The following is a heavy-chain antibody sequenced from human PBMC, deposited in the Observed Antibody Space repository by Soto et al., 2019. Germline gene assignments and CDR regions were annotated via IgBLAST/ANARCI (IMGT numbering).Heavy chain of an antibody. V-gene: IGHV1-18*04. D-gene: IGHD4-17*01. Sequence: QVQLVQSGAEVKKPGASVKVSCKASGYTFTSYYMHWVRQAPGQGLEWMGWISAYNGNTNYAQKLQGRVTMTTDTSTSTAYMELRSLRSDDTAVYYCARDLTTVVSGWFDPWGQGTLVTVSS. CDR2: ISAYNGNT. CDR3: ARDLTTVVSGWFDP. CDR1: GYTFTSYY. J-gene: IGHJ5*02.